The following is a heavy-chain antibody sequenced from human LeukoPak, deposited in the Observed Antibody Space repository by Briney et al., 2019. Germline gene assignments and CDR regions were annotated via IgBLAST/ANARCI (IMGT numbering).Heavy chain of an antibody. CDR3: ASSPGLFDY. V-gene: IGHV4-39*07. D-gene: IGHD1-14*01. Sequence: SETLSLTCTVAGGSISSSSYYWGWIRQPPGKGLEWIGSIYYSGSTYYNPSLKSRVTISVDTSKNQFSLKLSSVTAADTAVYYWASSPGLFDYWGQGTLVTVSS. CDR1: GGSISSSSYY. J-gene: IGHJ4*02. CDR2: IYYSGST.